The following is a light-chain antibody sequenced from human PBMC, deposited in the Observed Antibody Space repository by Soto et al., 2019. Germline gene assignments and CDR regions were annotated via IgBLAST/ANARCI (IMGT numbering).Light chain of an antibody. CDR1: QTISNC. CDR2: KVT. V-gene: IGKV1-5*03. CDR3: HQYYDYST. Sequence: DIQMTQSPSTLSASVGDRVTITCRANQTISNCLAWYQQKPWKAPILLIYKVTALETGVPARFSGGGSGTEFTLTISSLQPDDFATYYCHQYYDYSTFGQGTKVDVK. J-gene: IGKJ1*01.